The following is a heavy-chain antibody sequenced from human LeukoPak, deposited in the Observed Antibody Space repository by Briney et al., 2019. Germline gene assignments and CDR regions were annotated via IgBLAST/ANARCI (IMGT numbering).Heavy chain of an antibody. CDR2: IYYSGST. J-gene: IGHJ5*02. CDR3: ARDRVAVAGRYQNWFDP. CDR1: GGSISSYY. V-gene: IGHV4-59*01. D-gene: IGHD6-19*01. Sequence: SETLSLTCTVSGGSISSYYWSWIRQPPGKGLEWIGYIYYSGSTNYNPSLKSRVTVSVDTSKNQFSLKLSSVTAADTAVYYCARDRVAVAGRYQNWFDPWGQGTLVTVSS.